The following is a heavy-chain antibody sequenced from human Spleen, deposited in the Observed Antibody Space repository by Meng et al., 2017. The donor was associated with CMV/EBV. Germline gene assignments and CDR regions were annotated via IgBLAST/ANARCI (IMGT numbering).Heavy chain of an antibody. D-gene: IGHD6-6*01. CDR1: GFTFSSHA. CDR3: ARVPYRSSSGEYFYYHGMDV. Sequence: GESLKISCAASGFTFSSHAMHWVRQAPGRGLEWVAVISYDELKTYYADSMRGRFTISRDNSKNTLYLEMTSPRPEDTAVYYCARVPYRSSSGEYFYYHGMDVWGQGTTVTVSS. J-gene: IGHJ6*02. CDR2: ISYDELKT. V-gene: IGHV3-30*04.